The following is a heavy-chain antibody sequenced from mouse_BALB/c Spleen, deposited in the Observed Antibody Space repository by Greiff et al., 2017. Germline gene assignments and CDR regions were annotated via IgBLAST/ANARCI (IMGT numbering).Heavy chain of an antibody. Sequence: EVKLMESGGGLVKPGGSLKLSCAASGFTFSSYAMSWVRQTPEKRLEWVATISSGGSYTYYPDSVKGRFTISRDNAKNTLYLQMSSLRSEDTAMYYCARRWDGNSPFDYWGQGTTLTVSS. J-gene: IGHJ2*01. V-gene: IGHV5-9-3*01. CDR3: ARRWDGNSPFDY. CDR1: GFTFSSYA. D-gene: IGHD2-1*01. CDR2: ISSGGSYT.